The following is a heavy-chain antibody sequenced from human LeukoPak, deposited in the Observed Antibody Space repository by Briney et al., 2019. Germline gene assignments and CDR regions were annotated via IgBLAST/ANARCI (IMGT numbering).Heavy chain of an antibody. CDR3: ARGSGYSYGFTGRERTKSRLDY. CDR1: GFNFNNYN. V-gene: IGHV3-30*03. CDR2: ISYDGSNK. J-gene: IGHJ4*02. Sequence: GGSLRLSCVASGFNFNNYNMNWVRQAPGKGLEWVAVISYDGSNKYYADSVKGRFTISRDNSKNTLYLQMNSLRAEDTAVYYCARGSGYSYGFTGRERTKSRLDYWGQGTLVTVSS. D-gene: IGHD5-18*01.